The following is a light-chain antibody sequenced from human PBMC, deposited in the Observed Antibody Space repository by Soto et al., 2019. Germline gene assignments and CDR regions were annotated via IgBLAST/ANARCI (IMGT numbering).Light chain of an antibody. V-gene: IGKV1-8*01. Sequence: AIRMTQSPSSFSASTGDRVTITCRASQGISSYLAWYQQKPGKAPKLQIYAASTLQSGVPSRFSGSGSGTDFTLTISCLQSEDFATYYCQQYYSYPLTFGGGTKV. CDR2: AAS. J-gene: IGKJ4*01. CDR3: QQYYSYPLT. CDR1: QGISSY.